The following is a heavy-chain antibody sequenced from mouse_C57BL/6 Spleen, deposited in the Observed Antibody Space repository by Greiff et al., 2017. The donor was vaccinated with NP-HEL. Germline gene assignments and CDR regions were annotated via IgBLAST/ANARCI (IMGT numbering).Heavy chain of an antibody. D-gene: IGHD1-1*01. V-gene: IGHV1-15*01. CDR1: GYTFTDYE. CDR2: IDPETGGT. Sequence: QVHVKQSGAELVRPGASVTLSCKASGYTFTDYEMHWVKQTPVHGLEWIGAIDPETGGTAYNQKFKGKAILTADKSSSTAYMELRSLTSEDSAVYYCTNTAPNYDGSSYDFDYWGQVTTLTVSS. J-gene: IGHJ2*01. CDR3: TNTAPNYDGSSYDFDY.